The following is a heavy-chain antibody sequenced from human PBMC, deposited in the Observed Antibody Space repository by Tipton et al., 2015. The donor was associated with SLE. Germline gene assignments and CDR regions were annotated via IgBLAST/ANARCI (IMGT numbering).Heavy chain of an antibody. V-gene: IGHV3-7*01. Sequence: SLRLSCAASGFSFGAFYMDWVRQAPGKGLERLANIKQDGTAQYYLDSVRGRFTISRDNGKESLYLQMNNLRAEDTAVYYCARENWWKFDSWGQGTLVTVSS. CDR3: ARENWWKFDS. CDR1: GFSFGAFY. D-gene: IGHD2-15*01. CDR2: IKQDGTAQ. J-gene: IGHJ5*01.